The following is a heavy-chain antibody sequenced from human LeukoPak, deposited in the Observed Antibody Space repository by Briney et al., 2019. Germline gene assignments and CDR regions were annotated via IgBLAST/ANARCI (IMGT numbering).Heavy chain of an antibody. CDR3: ARISGYYPNYFDY. V-gene: IGHV3-48*03. J-gene: IGHJ4*02. CDR1: GFTFSSYE. D-gene: IGHD3-22*01. CDR2: ISSSGSTI. Sequence: GGSLRLSCAASGFTFSSYEMNWVRQAPGKGLEWVSYISSSGSTIYYADSVKGRFTISRDNARNSLYQQMNSLRAEDTAVYYCARISGYYPNYFDYWGQGTLSPSPQ.